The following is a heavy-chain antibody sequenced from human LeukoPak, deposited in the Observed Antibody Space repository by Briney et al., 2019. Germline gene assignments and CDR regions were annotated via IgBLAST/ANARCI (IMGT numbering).Heavy chain of an antibody. V-gene: IGHV1-18*01. J-gene: IGHJ4*02. CDR2: ISAYNGNT. CDR1: GYTFTSYG. Sequence: VASVKVSCKASGYTFTSYGISWVRQAPGQGLEWMGWISAYNGNTNYAQELQGRVTMTTDTSTSTAYMELRSLRSDDTAVYYCATGSPSPRLRFLEWSNSPFDYWGQGTLVTVPS. D-gene: IGHD3-3*01. CDR3: ATGSPSPRLRFLEWSNSPFDY.